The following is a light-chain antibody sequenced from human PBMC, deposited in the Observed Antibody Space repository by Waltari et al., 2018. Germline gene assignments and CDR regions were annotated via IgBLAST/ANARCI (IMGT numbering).Light chain of an antibody. CDR1: QSISSY. CDR3: QQYNNWPPIT. J-gene: IGKJ3*01. V-gene: IGKV1-39*01. CDR2: AAS. Sequence: DIQMTQSPSSLSASVGDRVTITCRASQSISSYLNWYQQKPGKAPKLLIYAASSLQSGVPSRFSGSGSGTDFTLTISRLEPEDSAVYYCQQYNNWPPITFGPGTKVDIK.